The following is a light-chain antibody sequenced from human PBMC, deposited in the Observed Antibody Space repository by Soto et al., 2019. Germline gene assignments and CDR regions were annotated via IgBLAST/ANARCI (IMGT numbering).Light chain of an antibody. CDR2: AAS. CDR1: QSISSY. Sequence: DIQMSQSQSSLSASVGDRVTITWRASQSISSYLNWYQQKPGKAPKLLIYAASSLQSGVPSRFSGSGSGTDFTLTISSLQPEDFATYYCQQVNVYPSTFGGGTKVDI. J-gene: IGKJ4*01. V-gene: IGKV1-39*01. CDR3: QQVNVYPST.